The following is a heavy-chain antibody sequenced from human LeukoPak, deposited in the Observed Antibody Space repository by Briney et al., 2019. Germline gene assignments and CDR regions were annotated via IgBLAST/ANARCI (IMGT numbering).Heavy chain of an antibody. V-gene: IGHV1-46*01. J-gene: IGHJ6*03. CDR2: INPSGGST. CDR1: GYTFTSYY. CDR3: ARDPGYCSSTSCPYYYYYYMDV. Sequence: ASVKVSCKASGYTFTSYYMHWVRQAPGQGLEWMGIINPSGGSTSYAQKFRGRVTMTRDTSTSTVYMELSSLRSEDTAVYYCARDPGYCSSTSCPYYYYYYMDVWGKGTTVTVSS. D-gene: IGHD2-2*01.